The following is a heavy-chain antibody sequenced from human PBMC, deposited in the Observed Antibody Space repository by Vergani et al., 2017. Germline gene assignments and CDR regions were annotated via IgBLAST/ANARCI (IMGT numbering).Heavy chain of an antibody. Sequence: QVQLVESGGGVVQPGRSLRLSCAASGFTFSSYAMHWVRQAPGKGLEWVAVISSDGSNKYYADSVKGRFTISRDNSKNTLYLQMNSLRADDTAVYYCAREGETRGGYWGQGTLVTVSS. D-gene: IGHD3-16*01. J-gene: IGHJ4*02. V-gene: IGHV3-30-3*01. CDR1: GFTFSSYA. CDR2: ISSDGSNK. CDR3: AREGETRGGY.